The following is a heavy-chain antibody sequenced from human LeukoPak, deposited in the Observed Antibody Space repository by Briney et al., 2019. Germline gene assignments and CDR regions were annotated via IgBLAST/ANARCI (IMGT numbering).Heavy chain of an antibody. CDR1: GGTFSSYA. D-gene: IGHD4-17*01. J-gene: IGHJ5*02. Sequence: GASVKVSCKASGGTFSSYAISWVRQAPGQGLEWVGGIIPIFGTANYAQKFQGRVTITADESTSTAYMELSSLRSEDTAVYYCASHTTVTMEYNWFDPWGQGTLVTVSS. CDR3: ASHTTVTMEYNWFDP. V-gene: IGHV1-69*13. CDR2: IIPIFGTA.